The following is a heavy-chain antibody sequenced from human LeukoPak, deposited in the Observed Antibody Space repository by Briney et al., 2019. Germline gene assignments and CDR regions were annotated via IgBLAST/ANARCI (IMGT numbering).Heavy chain of an antibody. CDR2: ITGSGSYI. D-gene: IGHD5-12*01. CDR3: ASGYSSY. J-gene: IGHJ4*02. V-gene: IGHV3-21*01. Sequence: GGSLRLSCAASGFTFSAFGMHWVRQAPGKGLEWVSTITGSGSYIYYADSVKGRFTISRDNAKNSLYLQMNSLRAEDTAVYYCASGYSSYWGQGTLVTVSS. CDR1: GFTFSAFG.